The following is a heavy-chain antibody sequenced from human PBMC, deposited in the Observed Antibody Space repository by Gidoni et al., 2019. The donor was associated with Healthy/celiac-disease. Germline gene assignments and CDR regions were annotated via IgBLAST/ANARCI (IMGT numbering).Heavy chain of an antibody. CDR3: ARVGSSGWYDYFDY. Sequence: QVQLQESGPGLVKPSENLSLTCTFPGGSISSSYWSWIRQPAGKGLEWIGRIYTSGSTNYNPSLKSRVTMSVDTSKNQFSLKLSSVTAADTAVYYCARVGSSGWYDYFDYWGQGTLVTVSS. V-gene: IGHV4-4*07. CDR2: IYTSGST. CDR1: GGSISSSY. D-gene: IGHD6-19*01. J-gene: IGHJ4*02.